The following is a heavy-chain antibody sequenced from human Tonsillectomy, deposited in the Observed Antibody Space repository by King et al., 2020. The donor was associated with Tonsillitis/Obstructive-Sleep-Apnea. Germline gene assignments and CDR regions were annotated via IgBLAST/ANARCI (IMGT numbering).Heavy chain of an antibody. Sequence: VQLQQWGAGLLKPSETLSLTCAVYGGSFSGYYWSWIRQPPGKGLEWIGEINHSGSTNYNPSLKSRVTISVETSTNQLSLKLSYVTAADTAVYYCARGMITMPHVVRGKNFCDYWGQGTLLTVS. CDR1: GGSFSGYY. CDR3: ARGMITMPHVVRGKNFCDY. J-gene: IGHJ4*02. V-gene: IGHV4-34*01. D-gene: IGHD3-10*01. CDR2: INHSGST.